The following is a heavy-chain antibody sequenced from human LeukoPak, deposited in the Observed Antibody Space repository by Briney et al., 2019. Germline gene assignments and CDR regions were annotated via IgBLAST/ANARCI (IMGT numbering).Heavy chain of an antibody. Sequence: ASVKVSCKASGYTFTSYGISWVRQAPGQGLEWMGWISAYNGNTNYAQKLQGRVTMTTDTSTSTAYMELRSLRSDDTAVYYCARGRDYYDSSRCAAFDIWGQGTMVTVSS. J-gene: IGHJ3*02. CDR3: ARGRDYYDSSRCAAFDI. V-gene: IGHV1-18*01. CDR2: ISAYNGNT. CDR1: GYTFTSYG. D-gene: IGHD3-22*01.